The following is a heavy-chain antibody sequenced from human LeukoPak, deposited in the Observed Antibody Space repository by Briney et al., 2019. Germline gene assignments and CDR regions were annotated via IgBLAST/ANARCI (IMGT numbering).Heavy chain of an antibody. D-gene: IGHD5-18*01. CDR2: IKSRTDGGTT. Sequence: SLRLSCAASGFTFSNAWLSSVCQAPGKGVGWVCGIKSRTDGGTTTYPAPVEGRFPISRAGSKTTRYLPMNSLKIEDTAVYYCTTAATPGYSYGYGTYYYYYYMDVWGKGTTVTVSS. V-gene: IGHV3-15*01. J-gene: IGHJ6*03. CDR1: GFTFSNAW. CDR3: TTAATPGYSYGYGTYYYYYYMDV.